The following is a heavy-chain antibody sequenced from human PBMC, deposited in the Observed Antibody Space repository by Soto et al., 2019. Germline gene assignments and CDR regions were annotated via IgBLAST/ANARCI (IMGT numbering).Heavy chain of an antibody. Sequence: QVQLVQSGAEVKKPGSSVKVSCKASGGTFSSYTLNWVRQARGQGLEWMGRIIPILDIADYAQKLQGRVTITADKSTNTAYMELSNLRSAATAVYYCARVRDDHYYPRDVWGQGTTVTVSS. CDR3: ARVRDDHYYPRDV. J-gene: IGHJ6*02. V-gene: IGHV1-69*02. CDR1: GGTFSSYT. CDR2: IIPILDIA. D-gene: IGHD1-1*01.